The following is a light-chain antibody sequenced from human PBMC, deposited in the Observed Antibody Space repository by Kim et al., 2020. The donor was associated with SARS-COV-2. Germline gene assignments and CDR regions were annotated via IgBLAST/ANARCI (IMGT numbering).Light chain of an antibody. J-gene: IGKJ2*01. V-gene: IGKV3-20*01. CDR2: GAS. CDR1: QSVTSNY. Sequence: EIVLTQSPDTLSLSPGERATLSCRASQSVTSNYLAWYRQKPGQAPRLLIYGASSRATGIPARFSASGSGTDFTLPISRLEPEDFAVYYCQQYSTSLYTFGQGTKLEI. CDR3: QQYSTSLYT.